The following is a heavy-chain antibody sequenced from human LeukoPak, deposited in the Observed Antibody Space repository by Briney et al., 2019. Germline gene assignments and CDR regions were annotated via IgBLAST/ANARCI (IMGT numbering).Heavy chain of an antibody. V-gene: IGHV3-48*03. J-gene: IGHJ4*02. CDR2: ISSSGSNM. Sequence: GGSLRLSCAASGFTFSSYEMNWVRQAPGKGLEWVSYISSSGSNMHYADSVKGRFTISRDNAKNSLYLQMNSLRAEDTAVYYCARGATPDYWGQGTLVTVSS. CDR1: GFTFSSYE. CDR3: ARGATPDY.